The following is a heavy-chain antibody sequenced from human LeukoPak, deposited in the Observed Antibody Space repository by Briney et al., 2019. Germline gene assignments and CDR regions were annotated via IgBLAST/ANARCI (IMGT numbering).Heavy chain of an antibody. CDR3: ARDHSSASCTYYYYYMDV. D-gene: IGHD1-26*01. J-gene: IGHJ6*03. CDR1: DDSISSSTYY. V-gene: IGHV4-39*07. CDR2: LYYSGKT. Sequence: MPSDTLSLTCIISDDSISSSTYYWGWIRQPPGKGLEWIGTLYYSGKTYYNPSLKSRVTISIDTSKNQFSLKLTSATAADTAVYYCARDHSSASCTYYYYYMDVWGKGTTVTVSS.